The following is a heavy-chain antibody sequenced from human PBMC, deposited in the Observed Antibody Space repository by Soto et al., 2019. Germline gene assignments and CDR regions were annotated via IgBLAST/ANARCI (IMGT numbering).Heavy chain of an antibody. D-gene: IGHD2-8*01. CDR2: ISYDGSNK. CDR1: GFTFSSYA. Sequence: QVQLVESGGGVVQPGRSLRLSCAASGFTFSSYAMHWVRQAPGKGLEWVAVISYDGSNKYYADSVKGRFTISRDNSKNTLYLQMNSLRAEDTAAYYCARSPGYGLYYFDYWGQGTLVTVSS. J-gene: IGHJ4*02. V-gene: IGHV3-30-3*01. CDR3: ARSPGYGLYYFDY.